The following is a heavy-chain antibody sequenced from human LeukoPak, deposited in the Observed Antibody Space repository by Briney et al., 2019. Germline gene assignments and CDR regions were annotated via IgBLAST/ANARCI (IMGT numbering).Heavy chain of an antibody. D-gene: IGHD3-22*01. CDR2: IYPGDSDT. CDR1: XXXFTSXW. V-gene: IGHV5-51*01. Sequence: SXXXXXXXFTSXWIGGVRQLPXKGLEWXXIIYPGDSDTRYSPSFQGQVTISADKSISTAYLQWSSLKASDTATYYCARLDSSGYPSWFDPWGQGTLVTVSP. J-gene: IGHJ5*02. CDR3: ARLDSSGYPSWFDP.